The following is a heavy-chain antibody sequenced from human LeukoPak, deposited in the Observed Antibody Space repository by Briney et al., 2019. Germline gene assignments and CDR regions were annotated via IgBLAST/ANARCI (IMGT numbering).Heavy chain of an antibody. J-gene: IGHJ5*02. Sequence: PSQTLSLTCTVSGDSITSGDYCWTWIRQPPGKGLEWVAYMHYSGNTYYNSSLKSRLTISVDTSKNQFSLKLSFVTAADTAMYYCARRLSGSSWFDPWGQGTLVTVSS. CDR3: ARRLSGSSWFDP. CDR1: GDSITSGDYC. CDR2: MHYSGNT. D-gene: IGHD1-26*01. V-gene: IGHV4-30-4*08.